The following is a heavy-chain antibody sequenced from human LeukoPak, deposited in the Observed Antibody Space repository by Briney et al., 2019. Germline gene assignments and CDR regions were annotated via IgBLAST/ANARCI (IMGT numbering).Heavy chain of an antibody. J-gene: IGHJ5*02. D-gene: IGHD2-2*01. V-gene: IGHV3-7*04. CDR3: ARGYCSSTSCPPNWFDP. CDR1: GFTFSSYW. CDR2: INVDGSEK. Sequence: GGSLRLSCAASGFTFSSYWMSWVRQAPGKGLEWVAHINVDGSEKYCVDSVKGRFTISRDNAKNSLYLEMNSLRAEDTAVYYCARGYCSSTSCPPNWFDPWGQGTLVTVSS.